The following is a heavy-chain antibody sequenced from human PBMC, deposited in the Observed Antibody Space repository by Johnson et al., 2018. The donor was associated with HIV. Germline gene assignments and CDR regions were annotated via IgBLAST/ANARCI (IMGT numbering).Heavy chain of an antibody. V-gene: IGHV3-7*04. D-gene: IGHD3-16*01. Sequence: VQLVESWGGLVKPGGSLRLSCAASGFIFSDYYMTWVRQAPGKGLEWVANIKQDGSEKYYVDTVKDRLTISRDNGKNSLYLQMNSLRAEEAALYYCARGRGALDIWCQGTVVTISS. CDR2: IKQDGSEK. J-gene: IGHJ3*02. CDR1: GFIFSDYY. CDR3: ARGRGALDI.